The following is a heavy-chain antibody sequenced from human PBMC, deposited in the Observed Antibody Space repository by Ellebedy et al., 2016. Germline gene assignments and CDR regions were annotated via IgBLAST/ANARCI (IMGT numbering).Heavy chain of an antibody. CDR1: GFTFSSYA. V-gene: IGHV3-23*01. CDR2: ISGSGGST. J-gene: IGHJ4*02. CDR3: AKDVVRGVISYFDY. D-gene: IGHD3-10*01. Sequence: GGSLRLXXAASGFTFSSYAMSWVRQAPGKGLEWVSAISGSGGSTYYADSVKGRFTISRGNSKNTLYLQMNSLRAEDTAVYYCAKDVVRGVISYFDYWGQGTLVTVSS.